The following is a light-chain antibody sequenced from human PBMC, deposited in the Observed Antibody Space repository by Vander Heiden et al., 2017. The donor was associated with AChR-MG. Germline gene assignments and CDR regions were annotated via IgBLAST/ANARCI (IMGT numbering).Light chain of an antibody. Sequence: DIVITQTPLSLSVTPGQPASISCKSSDTLLHVDGKPDSSRYLPRPGQSPHLLICDVSSRFSGVPGRCTGSGSGTDFTLTSSRVEAEDAGVYYCMQGIQLWTFGQGTKVEIK. CDR1: DTLLHVDGKPD. CDR2: DVS. V-gene: IGKV2-29*02. J-gene: IGKJ1*01. CDR3: MQGIQLWT.